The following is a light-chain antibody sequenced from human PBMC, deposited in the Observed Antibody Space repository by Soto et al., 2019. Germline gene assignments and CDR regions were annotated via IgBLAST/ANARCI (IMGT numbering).Light chain of an antibody. Sequence: QSALTQPLSASGSPGQSVTISCTGTSSDVGGYNYVSWYQQHPGKAPKLMISEVSKRPSGVPDRFSGSKSGNTASLTVSGLQAEDEADYYCSSFAGNNNLVFGGGTQLTVL. CDR2: EVS. J-gene: IGLJ2*01. CDR3: SSFAGNNNLV. CDR1: SSDVGGYNY. V-gene: IGLV2-8*01.